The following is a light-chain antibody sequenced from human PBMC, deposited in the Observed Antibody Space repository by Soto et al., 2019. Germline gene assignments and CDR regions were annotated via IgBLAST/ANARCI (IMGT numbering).Light chain of an antibody. J-gene: IGLJ1*01. Sequence: QSVLAQPPSVSLAPGQKVTMSCSGSSSNIGAGYDLHWYQQLPGTAPKLLLYGNSNRPSGVPDRFSGSKSGTSASLAITGLQAEDEADYYCQSYDSSLSAYVFGTGTKVTVL. V-gene: IGLV1-40*01. CDR1: SSNIGAGYD. CDR3: QSYDSSLSAYV. CDR2: GNS.